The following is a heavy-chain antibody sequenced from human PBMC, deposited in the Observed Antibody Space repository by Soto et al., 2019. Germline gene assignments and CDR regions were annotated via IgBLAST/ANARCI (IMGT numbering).Heavy chain of an antibody. D-gene: IGHD5-12*01. J-gene: IGHJ5*02. CDR3: ARPEGGYGSGYSWFDP. V-gene: IGHV4-39*01. CDR1: GRSISEINSY. CDR2: IHHTGST. Sequence: QLQLQESGPGLVKPSETLSLTCSVSGRSISEINSYWGWIRQTPGEGLEWIGTIHHTGSTYYNPSLKIRVIISLDTSKTQFSLKLSSVTAADTALYYCARPEGGYGSGYSWFDPWGQGTRVTVSS.